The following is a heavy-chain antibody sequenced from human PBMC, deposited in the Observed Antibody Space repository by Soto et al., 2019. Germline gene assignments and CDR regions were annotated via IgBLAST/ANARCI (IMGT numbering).Heavy chain of an antibody. CDR3: ARRDGGYYYDQSSPGVDV. J-gene: IGHJ6*02. CDR1: GYSFTSYW. D-gene: IGHD3-22*01. V-gene: IGHV5-10-1*01. Sequence: GESLKISCKGSGYSFTSYWISWVRQMPGKGLEWMGRIDPSDSYTNYSPSFQGHVTISADKSISTAYLQWSTLKASDTAMYYCARRDGGYYYDQSSPGVDVWGQGTTVTVSS. CDR2: IDPSDSYT.